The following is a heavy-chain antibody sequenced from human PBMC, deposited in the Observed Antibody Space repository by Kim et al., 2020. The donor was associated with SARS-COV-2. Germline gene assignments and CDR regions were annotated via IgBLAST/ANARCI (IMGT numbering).Heavy chain of an antibody. J-gene: IGHJ4*02. CDR3: ARVPVGSSSWYYFDY. CDR1: EFTFSDYY. D-gene: IGHD6-13*01. CDR2: ISSSGTYT. V-gene: IGHV3-11*05. Sequence: GGSLRLSCAASEFTFSDYYMSWIRQAPGKGLEWLSYISSSGTYTKYADSLKGRFTISRDNAKNSLYLQINSLRADDAAMYYCARVPVGSSSWYYFDYWGQGTLVTVSS.